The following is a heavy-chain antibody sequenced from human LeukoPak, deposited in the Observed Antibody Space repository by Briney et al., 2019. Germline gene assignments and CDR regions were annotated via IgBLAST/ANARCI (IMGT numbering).Heavy chain of an antibody. CDR1: GLTFCTST. V-gene: IGHV3-21*01. J-gene: IGHJ5*02. CDR2: ISSITSYI. CDR3: ARSGGSGSYINWFDP. Sequence: GGSLRLSCAASGLTFCTSTMNWVRQAPGKGLEWVSTISSITSYIYYADSVKGRFTISRDNAKNSLYLQMNSLRAEDTAVYYCARSGGSGSYINWFDPWGQGTLVTVSS. D-gene: IGHD3-10*01.